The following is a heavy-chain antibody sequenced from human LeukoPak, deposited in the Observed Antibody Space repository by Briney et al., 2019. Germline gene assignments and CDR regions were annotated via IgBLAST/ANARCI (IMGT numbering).Heavy chain of an antibody. CDR2: IYHSGST. CDR1: GGSFSGYY. CDR3: ARGYPVAGFDY. Sequence: SETLSLTCAVYGGSFSGYYWSWIRQPPGKGLEWIGEIYHSGSTNYNPSLKSRVTISVDKSKNQFSLKLSSVTAADTAVYYCARGYPVAGFDYWGQGTLVTVSS. D-gene: IGHD6-19*01. J-gene: IGHJ4*02. V-gene: IGHV4-34*01.